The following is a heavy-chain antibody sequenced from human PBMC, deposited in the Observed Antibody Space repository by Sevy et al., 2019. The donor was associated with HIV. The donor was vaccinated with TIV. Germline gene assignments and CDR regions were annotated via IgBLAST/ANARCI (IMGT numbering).Heavy chain of an antibody. CDR2: ISSSSYI. D-gene: IGHD3-3*01. Sequence: GGSLRLSCAASGFTFSSYSMNWVRQAPGKGLEWVSSISSSSYIYYADSVKGRFTISRDNAKNSLYLQMNSLRADDTAVYYCASVEDRKRYYDFWSGYFNYYYYGMDVWGQGTTVTVSS. V-gene: IGHV3-21*01. J-gene: IGHJ6*02. CDR1: GFTFSSYS. CDR3: ASVEDRKRYYDFWSGYFNYYYYGMDV.